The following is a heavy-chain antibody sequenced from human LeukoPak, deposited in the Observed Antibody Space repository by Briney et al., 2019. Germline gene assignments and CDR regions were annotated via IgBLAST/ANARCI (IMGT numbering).Heavy chain of an antibody. CDR3: ATLVNVLYSSSWYRAFDI. V-gene: IGHV1-46*01. Sequence: ASVKVSCKASGYTFTSYYMHWVRQAPGQGLEWMGLINPSGGSTSYAQKFQGRVTMTRDTSTSTAYMELSSLRSEDTAVYYCATLVNVLYSSSWYRAFDIWGQGTMVTVSS. CDR1: GYTFTSYY. D-gene: IGHD6-13*01. J-gene: IGHJ3*02. CDR2: INPSGGST.